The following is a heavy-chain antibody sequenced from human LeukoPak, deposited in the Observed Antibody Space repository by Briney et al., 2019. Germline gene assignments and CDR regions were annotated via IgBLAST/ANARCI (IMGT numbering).Heavy chain of an antibody. V-gene: IGHV1-69*13. J-gene: IGHJ6*03. D-gene: IGHD2-15*01. Sequence: SVKVSCKASGGTFSSYAISWVRQAPGQGLEWMGGIIPIFGTANYAQKFQGRVTITADESTSTAYMELSSLRSEDTAVYYCARDLGTRYCSGGSCYYYYMDVWGKGATVTVSS. CDR2: IIPIFGTA. CDR3: ARDLGTRYCSGGSCYYYYMDV. CDR1: GGTFSSYA.